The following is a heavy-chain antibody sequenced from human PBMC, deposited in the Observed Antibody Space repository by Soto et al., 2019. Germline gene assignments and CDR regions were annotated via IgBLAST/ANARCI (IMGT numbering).Heavy chain of an antibody. V-gene: IGHV1-18*01. CDR2: IRVSNGNT. CDR1: GYTFATYG. CDR3: ARSGRSWNLREFDY. J-gene: IGHJ4*02. D-gene: IGHD6-13*01. Sequence: ASVKVSCKASGYTFATYGFGWLRHATGQVLEWIGWIRVSNGNTNYAQKLRGRVTMTTDTSTSTSYMELRSLRSDDTAVFYCARSGRSWNLREFDYWGQGTLVTVSS.